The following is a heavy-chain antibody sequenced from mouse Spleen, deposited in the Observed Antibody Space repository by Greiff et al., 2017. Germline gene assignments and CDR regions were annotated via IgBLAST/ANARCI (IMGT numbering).Heavy chain of an antibody. D-gene: IGHD1-1*01. V-gene: IGHV5-9*01. J-gene: IGHJ4*01. CDR2: ISSGGGNT. CDR1: GFTFSSYA. Sequence: EVMLVESGGGLVKLGGSLKLSCAASGFTFSSYAMSWVRQTPEKRLEWVATISSGGGNTYYPDSLKGRFTISRDNAKNTLYLQMSSLKSEDTAMYYCARHEVDYAMDYWGQGTSVTVSS. CDR3: ARHEVDYAMDY.